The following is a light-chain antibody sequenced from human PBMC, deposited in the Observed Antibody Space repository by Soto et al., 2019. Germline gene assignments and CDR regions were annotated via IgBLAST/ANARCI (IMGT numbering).Light chain of an antibody. CDR1: QSLSTNS. CDR2: GAS. Sequence: EIVLTQSPGTLSLSPGERAALSCRASQSLSTNSLAWYQQKPGHGPRLLIYGASRRATGIPDRFSASESGTDFTHTISSLEPEDFAVYFCQQYDRTPWTFGQGTRVESK. CDR3: QQYDRTPWT. V-gene: IGKV3-20*01. J-gene: IGKJ1*01.